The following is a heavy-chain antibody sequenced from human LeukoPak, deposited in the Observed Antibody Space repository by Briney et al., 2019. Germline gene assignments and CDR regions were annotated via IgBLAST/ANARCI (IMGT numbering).Heavy chain of an antibody. D-gene: IGHD3-3*01. CDR3: ARAVFGVVIILSY. J-gene: IGHJ4*02. CDR1: GFTFSSYG. CDR2: IYSGGST. V-gene: IGHV3-NL1*01. Sequence: GGSLRLSCAASGFTFSSYGMHWVRQAPGKGLEWVSVIYSGGSTYYADSVKGRFTISRDNSKNTLYLQMNSLRAEDTAVYYCARAVFGVVIILSYWGQGTLVTVSS.